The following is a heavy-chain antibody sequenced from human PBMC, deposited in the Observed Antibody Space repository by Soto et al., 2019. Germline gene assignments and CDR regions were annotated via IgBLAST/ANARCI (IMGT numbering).Heavy chain of an antibody. Sequence: TLSLTCVVSGYFITSGYYWGWIRQPPGKGLEWIGTVDHSGSTYYDPSLQGRVTISIDTSKNQFSLKLTSVTAADTALYYCARYFHTYSGPPIWGQGTLVTVSS. CDR2: VDHSGST. V-gene: IGHV4-38-2*01. J-gene: IGHJ4*02. CDR3: ARYFHTYSGPPI. CDR1: GYFITSGYY. D-gene: IGHD5-12*01.